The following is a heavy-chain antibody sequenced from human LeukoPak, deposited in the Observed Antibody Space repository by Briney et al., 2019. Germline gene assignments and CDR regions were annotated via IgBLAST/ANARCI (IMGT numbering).Heavy chain of an antibody. CDR1: GFTFSSYG. V-gene: IGHV3-30*18. CDR3: AKDRFFHDSSGFVYFQH. J-gene: IGHJ1*01. Sequence: GGSLRLSCVASGFTFSSYGMHWVRQAPGKGLEWVAVISYDGSNKYYADSVKGRLTISRDNSKNTLYLQMNSLRAEDTAVYYCAKDRFFHDSSGFVYFQHWGQGTLVTVSS. CDR2: ISYDGSNK. D-gene: IGHD3-22*01.